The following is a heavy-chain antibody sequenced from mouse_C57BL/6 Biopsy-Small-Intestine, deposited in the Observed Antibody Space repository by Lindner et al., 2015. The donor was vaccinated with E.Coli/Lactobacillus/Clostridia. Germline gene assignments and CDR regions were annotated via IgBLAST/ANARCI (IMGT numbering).Heavy chain of an antibody. CDR1: GYTLTDYN. CDR3: ARAGTLDY. D-gene: IGHD3-1*01. J-gene: IGHJ4*01. CDR2: INPNNGGT. V-gene: IGHV1-18*01. Sequence: VQLQESGPELVKPGASVKISCKASGYTLTDYNMDWVKQSHGKSLEWIGDINPNNGGTIYSQKFKGKATLTVDKSSSTAYMELRSLTSEDTAVYYCARAGTLDYWGQGTSVTVSS.